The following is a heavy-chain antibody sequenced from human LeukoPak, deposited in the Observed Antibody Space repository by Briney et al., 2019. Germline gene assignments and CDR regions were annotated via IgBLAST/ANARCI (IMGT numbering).Heavy chain of an antibody. CDR3: ARDSSGWHTRTFDY. J-gene: IGHJ4*02. CDR1: GFTFSSYS. V-gene: IGHV3-21*04. D-gene: IGHD6-19*01. CDR2: ISSSSSYI. Sequence: GGSLRLSCAASGFTFSSYSMNWVRQAPGKGLEWVSSISSSSSYIYYADSVKGRFTISRDNAKNSLYLQMNSLRAEDTAVYYCARDSSGWHTRTFDYWGQGTLVTVSS.